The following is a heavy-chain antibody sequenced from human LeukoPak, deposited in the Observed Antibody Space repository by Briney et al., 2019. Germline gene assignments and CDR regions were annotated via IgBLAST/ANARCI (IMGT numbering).Heavy chain of an antibody. Sequence: GGSLRLSCAAAWFTGSTNYMSWVRQAPGKGLEWGSVIYSDGRTYYADSVKGRFTISRDNSKNTLYLQMTSLRAEDTAVYYCAVSYSSSWYSFWYWGQGTLVTVSS. CDR2: IYSDGRT. D-gene: IGHD6-13*01. V-gene: IGHV3-53*01. CDR3: AVSYSSSWYSFWY. J-gene: IGHJ4*02. CDR1: WFTGSTNY.